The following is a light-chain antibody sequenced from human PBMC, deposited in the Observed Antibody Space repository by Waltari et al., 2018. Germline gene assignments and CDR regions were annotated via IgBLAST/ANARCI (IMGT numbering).Light chain of an antibody. CDR3: AVWDDSLNGWV. V-gene: IGLV1-44*01. J-gene: IGLJ3*02. CDR1: SSNIGSNS. Sequence: QSVVTQPPSASGTPGQRVTISCSGSSSNIGSNSVNWYQQRPGTAPKLLIFINNKRPSGVPGRIYGATAGTSASLAISGLQSEDEANYYCAVWDDSLNGWVFGGGTKLTVL. CDR2: INN.